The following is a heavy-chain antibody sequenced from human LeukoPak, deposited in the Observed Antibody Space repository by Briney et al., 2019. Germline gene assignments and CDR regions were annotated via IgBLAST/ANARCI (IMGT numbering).Heavy chain of an antibody. CDR2: ISSSGSTI. D-gene: IGHD3-3*01. Sequence: PGGSLRLSCAASGFTFSSYEMNWVRQAPGKGLEWVSYISSSGSTIYYADSVKGRFTISRDNAKNSLYLQMNSLRAEDTAAYYCARSRNYDFWSGYYYYYYGMDVWGQGTTVTVSS. CDR1: GFTFSSYE. V-gene: IGHV3-48*03. CDR3: ARSRNYDFWSGYYYYYYGMDV. J-gene: IGHJ6*02.